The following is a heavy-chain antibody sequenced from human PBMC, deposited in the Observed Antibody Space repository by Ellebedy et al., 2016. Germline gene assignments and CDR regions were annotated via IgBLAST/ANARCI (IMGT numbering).Heavy chain of an antibody. CDR1: GFTFSDYY. Sequence: GGSLRLSXAASGFTFSDYYMSWIRQAPGKGLEWVSYISSSGSTIYYADSVKGRFTISRDNAKNSLYLQMNSLRAEDTAVYYCANLESSLDAFDIWGQGTMVTVSS. CDR2: ISSSGSTI. J-gene: IGHJ3*02. CDR3: ANLESSLDAFDI. V-gene: IGHV3-11*01. D-gene: IGHD6-6*01.